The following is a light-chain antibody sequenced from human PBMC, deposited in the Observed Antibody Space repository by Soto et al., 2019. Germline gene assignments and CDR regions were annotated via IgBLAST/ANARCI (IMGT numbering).Light chain of an antibody. V-gene: IGLV2-14*01. CDR1: TSDVGGYNY. CDR2: DVS. Sequence: QSALTQPASVSGSPGQSITISCTGTTSDVGGYNYVSWYQQHPDKAPKLMIYDVSNRPSGVSNRFSGSKSGNTASLTISGLQAEDEADYYCSSYTNSSPLGVFGGGTKLTVL. J-gene: IGLJ2*01. CDR3: SSYTNSSPLGV.